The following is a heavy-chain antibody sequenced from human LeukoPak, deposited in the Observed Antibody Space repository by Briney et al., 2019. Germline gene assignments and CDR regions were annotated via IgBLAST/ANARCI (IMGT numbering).Heavy chain of an antibody. V-gene: IGHV1-2*02. J-gene: IGHJ4*02. D-gene: IGHD6-6*01. CDR2: INPNSGGT. CDR1: GYTFTGYY. Sequence: ASVKVSCKASGYTFTGYYMHWVRQAPGQGLEWMGWINPNSGGTNYAQKFQGRVTMTRDTSISTAYMELSRLRSDDTAVYYCARDRVGAARPFITAIDYWGQGTLVTVSS. CDR3: ARDRVGAARPFITAIDY.